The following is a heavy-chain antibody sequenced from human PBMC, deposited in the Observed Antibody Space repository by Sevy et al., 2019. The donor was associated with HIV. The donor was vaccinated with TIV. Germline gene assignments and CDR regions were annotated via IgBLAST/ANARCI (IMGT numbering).Heavy chain of an antibody. D-gene: IGHD2-2*01. J-gene: IGHJ6*02. V-gene: IGHV6-1*01. CDR1: GDSVSSNSAA. CDR3: ARGRCSSTSCYTYYYYGMDV. CDR2: TYYRSKWYN. Sequence: KQSQTLSLTCAISGDSVSSNSAAWNWIRQSPSRGLEWLGRTYYRSKWYNDYAVSVKSRITINPDTSMNKFSLQLNSVTPEDTAVYYCARGRCSSTSCYTYYYYGMDVWGQGTTVTVSS.